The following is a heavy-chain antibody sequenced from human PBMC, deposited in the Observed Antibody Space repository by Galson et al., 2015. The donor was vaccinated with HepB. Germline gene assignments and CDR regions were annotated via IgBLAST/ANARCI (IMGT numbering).Heavy chain of an antibody. CDR1: GFSLNTGGVG. CDR3: AHRIYSSDGEGFDY. V-gene: IGHV2-5*01. Sequence: PALVKPTQTLTLTYTFSGFSLNTGGVGVGWIRQPPGKALEWLALFYWNDDKSYSPSLESRLTITKDTSKNQVVLTMTNMDPVDTATYYCAHRIYSSDGEGFDYWGQGTLVTVSS. D-gene: IGHD6-19*01. CDR2: FYWNDDK. J-gene: IGHJ4*02.